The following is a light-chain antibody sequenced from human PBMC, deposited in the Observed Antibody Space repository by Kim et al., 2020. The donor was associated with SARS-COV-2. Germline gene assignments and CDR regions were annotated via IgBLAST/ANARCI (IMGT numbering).Light chain of an antibody. J-gene: IGLJ2*01. CDR1: TGAVTSGHY. CDR2: DTS. Sequence: QAVVTQEPSLTVSPGGTVTLTGGSSTGAVTSGHYPYWFQQKPGQAPRTLIYDTSNKHSWTPARFSGSLLGGKAALTLSGAQPEDEAEYYRLLSYSGARGVVFGGGTQLTVL. V-gene: IGLV7-46*01. CDR3: LLSYSGARGVV.